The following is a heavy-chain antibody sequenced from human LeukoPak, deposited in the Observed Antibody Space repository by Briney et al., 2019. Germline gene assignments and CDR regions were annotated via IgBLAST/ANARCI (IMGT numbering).Heavy chain of an antibody. CDR2: INHIVST. Sequence: SETLSLTCAVDGGSFSGYYWSWIRQPPGKGLEWSLEINHIVSTNYNPSLKSRVTISVDTSKNQFSLKLSSVTAADTAVYYCARGARTPSGYGSRTAGRANWFDPWGQGTLVTVSS. CDR1: GGSFSGYY. V-gene: IGHV4-34*01. J-gene: IGHJ5*02. CDR3: ARGARTPSGYGSRTAGRANWFDP. D-gene: IGHD5-12*01.